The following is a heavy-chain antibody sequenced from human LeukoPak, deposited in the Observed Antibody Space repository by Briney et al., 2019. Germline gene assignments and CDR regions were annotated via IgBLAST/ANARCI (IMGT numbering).Heavy chain of an antibody. CDR2: IYYSGST. CDR3: ARSGASSSRGALDY. Sequence: SETLSLTCTVSGGSISSSSYYWGWIRQPPGKGLEWIGSIYYSGSTYYNPSLKSRVTISVDTSKNQFSLKLSSVTAADTAVYYCARSGASSSRGALDYWGQGTLVTVSS. V-gene: IGHV4-39*07. CDR1: GGSISSSSYY. D-gene: IGHD1-26*01. J-gene: IGHJ4*02.